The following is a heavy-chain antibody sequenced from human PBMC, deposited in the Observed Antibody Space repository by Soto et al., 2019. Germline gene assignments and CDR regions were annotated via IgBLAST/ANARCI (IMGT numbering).Heavy chain of an antibody. CDR1: GFTFSSYG. J-gene: IGHJ4*02. Sequence: GGSLRLSCAASGFTFSSYGMSWVRQAPGKGLEWVSVISGSGGSTYYADSVKGRFTISRDNSKNTLYLQMNSLRAEDTAVYYFASTSSGWYVYWGQGTLVTVSS. CDR3: ASTSSGWYVY. V-gene: IGHV3-23*01. D-gene: IGHD6-19*01. CDR2: ISGSGGST.